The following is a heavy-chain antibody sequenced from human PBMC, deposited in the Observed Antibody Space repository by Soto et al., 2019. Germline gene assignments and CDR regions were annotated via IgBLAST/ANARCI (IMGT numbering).Heavy chain of an antibody. CDR3: ARESYYDYIWGSYRPFDY. Sequence: ASVKVSCKASGYTFTSYYMHWVRQAPGQGLEWMGWINPNSGGTNYAQKFQGWVTMTRDTSISTAYMELSRLRSDDTAVYYCARESYYDYIWGSYRPFDYWGQGTLVTV. D-gene: IGHD3-16*02. J-gene: IGHJ4*02. V-gene: IGHV1-2*04. CDR1: GYTFTSYY. CDR2: INPNSGGT.